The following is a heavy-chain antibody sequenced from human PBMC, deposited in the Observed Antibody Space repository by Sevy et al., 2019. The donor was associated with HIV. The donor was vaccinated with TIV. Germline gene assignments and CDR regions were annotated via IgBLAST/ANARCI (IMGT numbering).Heavy chain of an antibody. CDR2: INHSGIT. J-gene: IGHJ4*02. V-gene: IGHV4-34*01. CDR1: GEPFSGYY. Sequence: SETLSLTCTVHGEPFSGYYWSWIRQPPGKGLEWIGEINHSGITHYNPSLKSRVTLSVDTSKNHFSLKLSSVTAADTAVYYCVRQDLATAALRPYWGQGSLVTVSS. CDR3: VRQDLATAALRPY. D-gene: IGHD6-13*01.